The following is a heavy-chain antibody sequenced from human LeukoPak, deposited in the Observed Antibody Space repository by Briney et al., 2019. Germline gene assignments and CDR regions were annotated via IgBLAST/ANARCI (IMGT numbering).Heavy chain of an antibody. CDR1: GGSISSYY. CDR3: ATQNYYGSGSLDY. V-gene: IGHV4-59*08. J-gene: IGHJ4*02. Sequence: RASETLSLTCTVSGGSISSYYWSWIRQPPGKGLEWIGYIYYSGSTNYNPSLKSRVTISVDTSKSQFSLKLSSVTAADTAVYYCATQNYYGSGSLDYWGQGTLVTVSS. D-gene: IGHD3-10*01. CDR2: IYYSGST.